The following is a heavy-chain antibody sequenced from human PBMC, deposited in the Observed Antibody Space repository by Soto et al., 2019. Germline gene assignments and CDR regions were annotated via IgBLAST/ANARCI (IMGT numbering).Heavy chain of an antibody. J-gene: IGHJ6*02. Sequence: ASVKVSCKASGYSFTSNGISWVRQAPGQGLEWMGWISVFNGNTNYAPKLQGRVTMTTDTSTNTAYMELRSLRADDTALYYCARRRDLGMDVWGQGTTVTVSS. CDR2: ISVFNGNT. V-gene: IGHV1-18*04. CDR3: ARRRDLGMDV. D-gene: IGHD3-3*01. CDR1: GYSFTSNG.